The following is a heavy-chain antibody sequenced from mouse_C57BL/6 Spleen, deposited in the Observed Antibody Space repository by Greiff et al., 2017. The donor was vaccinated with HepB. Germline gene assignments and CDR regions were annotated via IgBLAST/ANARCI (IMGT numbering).Heavy chain of an antibody. Sequence: VQLPQSGPELVRPGVSVKLSCKGSGYTFPDYAMHWVKQSHSKSLEWIGVIRTYYGDASYNQKFKDKATMTVDKSSSTAYMERDRLTSEDSAVYYCARRLWLRRRAYWGQGTLVTVSA. CDR1: GYTFPDYA. D-gene: IGHD2-2*01. V-gene: IGHV1-67*01. CDR2: IRTYYGDA. CDR3: ARRLWLRRRAY. J-gene: IGHJ3*01.